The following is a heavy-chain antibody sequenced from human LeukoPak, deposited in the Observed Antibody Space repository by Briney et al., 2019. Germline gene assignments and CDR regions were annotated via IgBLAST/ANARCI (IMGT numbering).Heavy chain of an antibody. CDR2: IYYTGTT. CDR3: ARDVSRTSWTWR. Sequence: SEALSLTCSVSGGSITDTNYYWAWIRQPPGKGLEWIANIYYTGTTYYNPSLKSRVTISVDTSNNQFSLKLSSAAAADTAVYYCARDVSRTSWTWRWGQGTVVTVSS. D-gene: IGHD2-2*01. CDR1: GGSITDTNYY. J-gene: IGHJ3*01. V-gene: IGHV4-39*01.